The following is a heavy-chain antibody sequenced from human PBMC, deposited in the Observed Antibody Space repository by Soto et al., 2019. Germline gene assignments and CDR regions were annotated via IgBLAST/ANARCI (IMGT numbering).Heavy chain of an antibody. CDR2: INHSGST. Sequence: SETLSLTCAVYGGSFSGYYWSWIRQPPGKGLEWIGEINHSGSTNYNPSLKSRVTISVDTSKNQFSLKLSSVTAADTAVYYCARRSTYYYGSGSYSLYDYWGQGTLVTAPQ. J-gene: IGHJ4*02. D-gene: IGHD3-10*01. CDR1: GGSFSGYY. CDR3: ARRSTYYYGSGSYSLYDY. V-gene: IGHV4-34*01.